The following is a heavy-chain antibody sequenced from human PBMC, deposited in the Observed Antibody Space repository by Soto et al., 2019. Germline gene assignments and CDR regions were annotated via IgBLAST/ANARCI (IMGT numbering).Heavy chain of an antibody. CDR3: ARGAYYYDSSGYQTALIDY. V-gene: IGHV1-69*13. J-gene: IGHJ4*02. CDR2: IIPIFGTA. CDR1: GGTFSSYA. Sequence: SVKVSCKASGGTFSSYAISWVRQAPGQGLEWMGGIIPIFGTANYAQKFQGRVTITADESTSTAYMELSSLKSEDTAVYYCARGAYYYDSSGYQTALIDYWGQGTLVTVSS. D-gene: IGHD3-22*01.